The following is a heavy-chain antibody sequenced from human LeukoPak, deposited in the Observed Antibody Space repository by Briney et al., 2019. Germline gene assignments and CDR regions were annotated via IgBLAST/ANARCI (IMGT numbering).Heavy chain of an antibody. Sequence: PGGSLRLSCAASGFIFSSYAMSWVRQAPGKGLEWVSTISGSGGSTYYADSVKGRFTISRDNSKNTVYLQMNSLRAEDTAVYYCARGGARSSGSGNYYPPGYMDVWGNGTTVSVSS. CDR3: ARGGARSSGSGNYYPPGYMDV. V-gene: IGHV3-23*01. J-gene: IGHJ6*03. CDR2: ISGSGGST. D-gene: IGHD3-10*01. CDR1: GFIFSSYA.